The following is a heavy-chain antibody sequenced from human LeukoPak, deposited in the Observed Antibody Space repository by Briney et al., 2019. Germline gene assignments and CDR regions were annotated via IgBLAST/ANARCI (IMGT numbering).Heavy chain of an antibody. CDR2: ISSNGGST. CDR3: VTRQNYYGSGSACDY. J-gene: IGHJ4*02. Sequence: GGSLRLSCSASGFTFSSYAMHWVRQAPGKGLEYVSAISSNGGSTYYADSVKGRFTISRDNSKNTLYLQMSSLRAEDTAVYYCVTRQNYYGSGSACDYWDQGTLVTVSS. D-gene: IGHD3-10*01. CDR1: GFTFSSYA. V-gene: IGHV3-64D*06.